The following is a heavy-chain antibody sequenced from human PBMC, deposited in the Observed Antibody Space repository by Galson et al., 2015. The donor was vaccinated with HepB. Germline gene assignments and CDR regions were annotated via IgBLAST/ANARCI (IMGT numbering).Heavy chain of an antibody. Sequence: SVKVSCKASGYTFTSYDINWVRQATGQGLEWMGWMNPNSGNTGYAQKFQGRVTMTRNTSISTAYMELSSLRSEDTAVYYCARGCKWGMNWVYYYYYMDVWGKGTTVTVSS. CDR2: MNPNSGNT. V-gene: IGHV1-8*01. J-gene: IGHJ6*03. D-gene: IGHD2-8*02. CDR1: GYTFTSYD. CDR3: ARGCKWGMNWVYYYYYMDV.